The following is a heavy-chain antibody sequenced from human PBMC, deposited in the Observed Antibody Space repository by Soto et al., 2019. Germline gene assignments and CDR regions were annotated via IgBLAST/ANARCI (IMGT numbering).Heavy chain of an antibody. CDR2: ISGSSHII. CDR1: GFTLSTYS. CDR3: ARGFDLQYGLDV. Sequence: EVQLVESGGGLIQRGGSLRLSCAASGFTLSTYSLNWVRQAPGKGLEWLSYISGSSHIIYYADSVKGRFTISRDNAKNSLYLQMNSLRDEDTAVYLCARGFDLQYGLDVWGQGTTVTVSS. V-gene: IGHV3-48*02. D-gene: IGHD3-10*01. J-gene: IGHJ6*02.